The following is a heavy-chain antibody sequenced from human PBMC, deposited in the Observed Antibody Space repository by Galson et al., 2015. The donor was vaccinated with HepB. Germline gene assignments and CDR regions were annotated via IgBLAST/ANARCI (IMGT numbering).Heavy chain of an antibody. CDR1: GFSFTNYS. CDR3: AKVARLGATPHYFDY. J-gene: IGHJ4*02. V-gene: IGHV3-23*01. D-gene: IGHD3-16*01. CDR2: ITGSGDST. Sequence: SLRLSCATSGFSFTNYSMSWVRQAPGKGLQWVSAITGSGDSTYYADSVKGRFTTSRDRSSNTVFLLMTSLRVDDTAVYYCAKVARLGATPHYFDYWGQGTLVTVSS.